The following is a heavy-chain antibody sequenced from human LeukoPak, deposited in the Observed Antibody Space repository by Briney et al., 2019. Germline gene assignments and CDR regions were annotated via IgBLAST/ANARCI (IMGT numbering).Heavy chain of an antibody. CDR1: GYTFTSYD. V-gene: IGHV1-8*01. CDR3: ARWAGSVNSGGWSGPFDY. J-gene: IGHJ4*02. D-gene: IGHD6-19*01. Sequence: ASVKVSCKASGYTFTSYDINWVRQATGQGLEWMGWMNPNSGNTGYAQKFQGRVTMTRNTSISTAYMELSSLRSEDTAVYYCARWAGSVNSGGWSGPFDYWGQGTQVTVSS. CDR2: MNPNSGNT.